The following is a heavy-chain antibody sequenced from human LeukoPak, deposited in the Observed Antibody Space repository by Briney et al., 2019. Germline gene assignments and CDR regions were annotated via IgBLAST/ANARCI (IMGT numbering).Heavy chain of an antibody. V-gene: IGHV5-51*01. D-gene: IGHD2-2*01. Sequence: PGESLKISCKGSGYSFTSYWIGWVRQMPGKGLEWMGIIYPGDSDTRYSPSFQGQVTISADKSISTTYLQWSSLKASDTAMYYCAIHYPILGYCSSTSCSLNWFDPWGQGTLVTVSS. J-gene: IGHJ5*02. CDR1: GYSFTSYW. CDR3: AIHYPILGYCSSTSCSLNWFDP. CDR2: IYPGDSDT.